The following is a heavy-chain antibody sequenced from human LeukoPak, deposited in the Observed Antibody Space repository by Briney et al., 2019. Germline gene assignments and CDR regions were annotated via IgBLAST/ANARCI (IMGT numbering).Heavy chain of an antibody. CDR3: ARHGGLYSSSWYGMDV. CDR2: IYYSGST. Sequence: SETLSLTCTVSGGSISSYYWSWIRQPPGKGLEWIGYIYYSGSTNYNPSLKSRVTISVDTSKNQFSLKLSSVTAADTAVYYCARHGGLYSSSWYGMDVWGQGTTVTVSS. V-gene: IGHV4-59*08. D-gene: IGHD6-13*01. J-gene: IGHJ6*02. CDR1: GGSISSYY.